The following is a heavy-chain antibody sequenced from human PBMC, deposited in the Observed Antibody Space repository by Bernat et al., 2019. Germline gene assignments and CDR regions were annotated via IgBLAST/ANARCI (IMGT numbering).Heavy chain of an antibody. CDR3: AREYSSSTGFVAFDI. CDR1: GFTFSRYG. CDR2: IWYDGSNK. V-gene: IGHV3-33*01. Sequence: QVQLVESGGGVVQPGRSLRLSCAASGFTFSRYGMHWVRPAPGKGLEWVAVIWYDGSNKYYAGSVKGRFTISRDNSKNTLYLQMTSLRAEDTAVYYCAREYSSSTGFVAFDIWGQGTMVTVSS. D-gene: IGHD6-6*01. J-gene: IGHJ3*02.